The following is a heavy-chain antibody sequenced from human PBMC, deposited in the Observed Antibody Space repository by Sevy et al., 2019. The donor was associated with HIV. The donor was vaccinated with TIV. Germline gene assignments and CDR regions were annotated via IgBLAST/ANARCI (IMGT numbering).Heavy chain of an antibody. J-gene: IGHJ5*02. CDR1: GYSISSGYY. V-gene: IGHV4-38-2*02. D-gene: IGHD6-19*01. CDR3: ARDDSSGWTDNWFDP. CDR2: IYHSGCT. Sequence: SETLSLTCTVSGYSISSGYYWGWIRQPPGKGLEWIGSIYHSGCTYYNPSLKSRVTISVDTSKNQFSLKLSSVTAADTAVYYCARDDSSGWTDNWFDPWGQGTLVTVSS.